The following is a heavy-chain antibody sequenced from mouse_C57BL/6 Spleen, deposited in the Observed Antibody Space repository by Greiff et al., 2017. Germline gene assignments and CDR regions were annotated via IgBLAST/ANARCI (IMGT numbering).Heavy chain of an antibody. CDR2: ISYDGSN. D-gene: IGHD1-1*01. Sequence: EVKLMESGPGLVKPSQSLSLTCSVTGYSITSGYYWNWIRQFPGNKLEWMGYISYDGSNNYNPSLKNRISITRDTSKNQFFLKLNSVTTEDTATYYCARGHYGSPFDYWAQGTTLTVSS. CDR1: GYSITSGYY. V-gene: IGHV3-6*01. CDR3: ARGHYGSPFDY. J-gene: IGHJ2*01.